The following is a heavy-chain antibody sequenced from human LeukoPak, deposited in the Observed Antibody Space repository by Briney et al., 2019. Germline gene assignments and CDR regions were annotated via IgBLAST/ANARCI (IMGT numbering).Heavy chain of an antibody. J-gene: IGHJ4*02. V-gene: IGHV1-24*01. CDR2: FDPEDGET. D-gene: IGHD3-10*01. Sequence: ASVKVSCKVSGYTLTESSMHWVRQAPGKGLEWMGGFDPEDGETIYAQKFQGRVTMTEDTSTDTAYMELSSLRSEDTAVYYCHGGPSKMVRERAFDYWGQGTLVTVSS. CDR1: GYTLTESS. CDR3: HGGPSKMVRERAFDY.